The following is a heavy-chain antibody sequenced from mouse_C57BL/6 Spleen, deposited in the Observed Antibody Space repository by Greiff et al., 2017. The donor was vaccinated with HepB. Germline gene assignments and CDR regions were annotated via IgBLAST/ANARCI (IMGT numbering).Heavy chain of an antibody. CDR3: ARGDFYYGSSYPFDY. D-gene: IGHD1-1*01. V-gene: IGHV5-16*01. J-gene: IGHJ2*01. CDR2: INYDGSST. Sequence: EVKLVESEGGLVQPGSSMKLSCTASGFTFSDYYMAWVRQVPEKGLEWVANINYDGSSTYYLDSLKSRFIISRDNAKNILYLQMSSLKSEDTATYYCARGDFYYGSSYPFDYWGQGTTLTVSS. CDR1: GFTFSDYY.